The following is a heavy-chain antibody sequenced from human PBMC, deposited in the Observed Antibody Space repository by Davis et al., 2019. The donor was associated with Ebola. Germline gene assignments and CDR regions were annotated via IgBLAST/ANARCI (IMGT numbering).Heavy chain of an antibody. J-gene: IGHJ3*02. CDR2: IYGGNGNR. D-gene: IGHD3-22*01. CDR1: GYTFTNYA. V-gene: IGHV1-3*01. Sequence: AASVKVSCKAPGYTFTNYAMHWVRQAPGQRLEWMGWIYGGNGNRKYSQKFQGRVTITMDTSASTAYMELSSLRSEDTAVYYCARDSSGYYFQDAFDIWGQGTMVTVSS. CDR3: ARDSSGYYFQDAFDI.